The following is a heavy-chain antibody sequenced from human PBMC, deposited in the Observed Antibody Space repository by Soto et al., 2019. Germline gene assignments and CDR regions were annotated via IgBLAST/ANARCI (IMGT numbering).Heavy chain of an antibody. J-gene: IGHJ4*02. V-gene: IGHV1-24*01. CDR1: GYTLTELS. CDR3: ATAARYYYDSSGYYPGHFDD. CDR2: FDPEDGET. Sequence: ASVKVSCKVSGYTLTELSMHWVRQAPGKGLEWMGGFDPEDGETIYAQKFQGRVTMTEDTSTDTAYMELSSLRSEDTAVYYCATAARYYYDSSGYYPGHFDDWGQGTLVTVSS. D-gene: IGHD3-22*01.